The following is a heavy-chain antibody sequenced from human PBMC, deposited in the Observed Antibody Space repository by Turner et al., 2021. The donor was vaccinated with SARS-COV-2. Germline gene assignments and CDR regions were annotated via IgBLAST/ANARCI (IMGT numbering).Heavy chain of an antibody. J-gene: IGHJ6*02. CDR1: GGSISSSTYY. D-gene: IGHD5-18*01. CDR2: IYYSGIT. Sequence: QLQLQESGPGLVKPSETLSLTCTGSGGSISSSTYYWGWIRQPPGKGLEWMGNIYYSGITNYNPYLKSGVTISVDTNKNQFYLKLSSVTAADAAVYYCARLMDTAMDYYGMDVWGQGTTVTVSS. V-gene: IGHV4-39*01. CDR3: ARLMDTAMDYYGMDV.